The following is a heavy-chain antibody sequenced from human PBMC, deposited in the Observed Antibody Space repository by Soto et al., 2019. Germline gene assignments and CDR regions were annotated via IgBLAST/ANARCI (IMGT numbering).Heavy chain of an antibody. CDR3: ASRYCSGGSCYTGDFDY. D-gene: IGHD2-15*01. J-gene: IGHJ4*02. CDR2: ISSSSSYI. CDR1: GFTFSTYS. Sequence: GGSLRLSCAASGFTFSTYSMNWVRQAPGKGLEWVSSISSSSSYIYYADSVKGRFTISRDNAKNSLYLQMNSLRAEDTAVYYCASRYCSGGSCYTGDFDYWGQGTLVTVSS. V-gene: IGHV3-21*01.